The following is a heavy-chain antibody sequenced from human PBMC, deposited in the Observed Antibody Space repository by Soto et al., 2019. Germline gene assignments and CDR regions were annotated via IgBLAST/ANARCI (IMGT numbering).Heavy chain of an antibody. J-gene: IGHJ6*01. Sequence: KVSCKASGYTFTSYDINWVLQSTGQGLELMGWMNPNSGNTGYAQKFQGRVTMTRNTSISTAYMELSSLRSEDTAVYYCARGGYCSRTSRYMEGMDVSGQRTTVTVCS. CDR1: GYTFTSYD. V-gene: IGHV1-8*01. CDR2: MNPNSGNT. D-gene: IGHD2-2*02. CDR3: ARGGYCSRTSRYMEGMDV.